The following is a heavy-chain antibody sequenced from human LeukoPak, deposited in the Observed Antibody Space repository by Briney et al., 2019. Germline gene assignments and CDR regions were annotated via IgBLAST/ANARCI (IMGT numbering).Heavy chain of an antibody. V-gene: IGHV3-74*01. Sequence: GGSLRLSCAASGLTFSNYWMHWVRQAPGKGLVWVSRINSDGSRTTYADSVKGRFTISRDNAKNTLYLDMNSLRAGDTAVYYCASAYYYDSSGSFDYWGQGTLVTVSS. CDR3: ASAYYYDSSGSFDY. D-gene: IGHD3-22*01. J-gene: IGHJ4*02. CDR2: INSDGSRT. CDR1: GLTFSNYW.